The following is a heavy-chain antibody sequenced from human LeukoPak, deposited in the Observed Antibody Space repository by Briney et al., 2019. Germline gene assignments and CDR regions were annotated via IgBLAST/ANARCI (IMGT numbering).Heavy chain of an antibody. V-gene: IGHV3-30*03. CDR3: ARVSGLPPYLDY. Sequence: GGSLRLSCAASGFTFSTYGMHWVRQAPGKGLEWVAVILYDGSNKYYADSVKGRFTISRDNSKNTLYLQMNSLRAEDTAVYYCARVSGLPPYLDYWGQGTLVTVSS. D-gene: IGHD4-11*01. J-gene: IGHJ4*02. CDR1: GFTFSTYG. CDR2: ILYDGSNK.